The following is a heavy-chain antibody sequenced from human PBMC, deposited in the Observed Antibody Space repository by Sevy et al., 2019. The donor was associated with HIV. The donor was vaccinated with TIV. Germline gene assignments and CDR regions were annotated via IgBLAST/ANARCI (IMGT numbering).Heavy chain of an antibody. CDR1: GYTFTSYG. V-gene: IGHV1-18*01. J-gene: IGHJ4*02. Sequence: ASVKVSCKASGYTFTSYGISWVRQAPGQGLEWMGWISAYNGNTNYAQKLQGRVTMTTDTSTSTAYMELRSLRSDDTAVDYCARGGRYCTNGVCPADFDYWGQGTLVTVSS. D-gene: IGHD2-8*01. CDR2: ISAYNGNT. CDR3: ARGGRYCTNGVCPADFDY.